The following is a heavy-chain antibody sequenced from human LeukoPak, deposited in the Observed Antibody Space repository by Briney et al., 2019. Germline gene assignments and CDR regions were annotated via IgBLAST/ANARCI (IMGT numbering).Heavy chain of an antibody. Sequence: GASVKVSCKASGYTFTGYYMHWVRQAPGQGLEWMGWISAYNGNTNYAQKLQGRVTMTTDTSTSTAYMELRSLRSDDTAVYYCARDNKLAADVIGPYYYGMDVWGQGTTVTVSS. J-gene: IGHJ6*02. V-gene: IGHV1-18*04. D-gene: IGHD6-13*01. CDR1: GYTFTGYY. CDR2: ISAYNGNT. CDR3: ARDNKLAADVIGPYYYGMDV.